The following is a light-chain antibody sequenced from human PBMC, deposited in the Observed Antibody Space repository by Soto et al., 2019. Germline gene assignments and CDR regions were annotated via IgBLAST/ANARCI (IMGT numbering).Light chain of an antibody. Sequence: QSALTQPASVSGSPGQSITIYCTGNSSDVGGYNYVSWYQQHPGKAPKHMIYDVSNRPSGISNRFSGSKSGNTAYLTISGLHAEDEADYYCSSYTSSSTLLYVFGTGTKVTVL. J-gene: IGLJ1*01. V-gene: IGLV2-14*01. CDR1: SSDVGGYNY. CDR3: SSYTSSSTLLYV. CDR2: DVS.